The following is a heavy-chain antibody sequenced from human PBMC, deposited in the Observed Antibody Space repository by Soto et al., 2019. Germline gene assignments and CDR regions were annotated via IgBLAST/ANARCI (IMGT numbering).Heavy chain of an antibody. CDR1: GCTFSNSS. CDR2: IVVGSGNT. Sequence: SVNVSCKASGCTFSNSSVQWVRQARGQRLEWIGWIVVGSGNTNYAQKFQERVTITRDMSTTTAYMELSSLRSVDTAVYYCATDKGDSYGYGNYWGQGTLVTVSS. D-gene: IGHD5-18*01. V-gene: IGHV1-58*01. CDR3: ATDKGDSYGYGNY. J-gene: IGHJ4*02.